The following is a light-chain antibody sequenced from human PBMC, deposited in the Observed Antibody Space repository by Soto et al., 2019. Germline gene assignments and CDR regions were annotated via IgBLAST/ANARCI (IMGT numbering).Light chain of an antibody. CDR1: QSVRGL. CDR3: QQRHMWPIT. CDR2: DAY. J-gene: IGKJ5*01. Sequence: DIVMTQSPLTPFVVPIEIATPFRRASQSVRGLLAWYQQKPGQAPRLLIYDAYNRATGIPPRFSGSGSGTDFTLTISSLEPEDSAVYYCQQRHMWPITFGQGTRLEIK. V-gene: IGKV3-11*01.